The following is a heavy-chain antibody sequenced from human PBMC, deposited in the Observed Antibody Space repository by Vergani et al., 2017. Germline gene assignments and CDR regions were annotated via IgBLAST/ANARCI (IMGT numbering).Heavy chain of an antibody. Sequence: QLQLVESGGGLVKPGGSLRLSCAGSGFIFDDYYINWIRQTPGKGLEWLSYISSTGSTLFYADSVKGRFTISRDNSQNSVFLQMTGLRDEDTAVYYCAGGSARFSSDWEAPDYWGQGTLVTVTS. D-gene: IGHD6-19*01. J-gene: IGHJ4*02. CDR2: ISSTGSTL. V-gene: IGHV3-11*04. CDR3: AGGSARFSSDWEAPDY. CDR1: GFIFDDYY.